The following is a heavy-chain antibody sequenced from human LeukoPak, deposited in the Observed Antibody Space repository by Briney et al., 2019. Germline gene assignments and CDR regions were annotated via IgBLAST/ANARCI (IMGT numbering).Heavy chain of an antibody. D-gene: IGHD3-22*01. CDR1: GFTFSSYS. CDR3: ARDYYDSSGYYRFDY. Sequence: GGSLRLSCAASGFTFSSYSMNWVRQAPGKGLEWVSSISSSSSYIYYADSVKGRLTISRDNAKNSLYLQMNSLRAEDTAVYYCARDYYDSSGYYRFDYWGQGTLVTVSS. J-gene: IGHJ4*02. V-gene: IGHV3-21*01. CDR2: ISSSSSYI.